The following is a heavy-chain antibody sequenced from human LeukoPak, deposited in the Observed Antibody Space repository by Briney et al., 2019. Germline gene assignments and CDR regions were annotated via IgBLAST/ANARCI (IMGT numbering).Heavy chain of an antibody. Sequence: PGGSLRLSCAASGLTLSAYDMHWVRQLTGRGLEWVSTIAVGGGTLYSDSVKGRFTIFRESAENSLYLQLHSLRAEDTAVYYCARRPNWGAANWYFDPWGRGTPVTVSS. CDR3: ARRPNWGAANWYFDP. CDR1: GLTLSAYD. CDR2: IAVGGGT. J-gene: IGHJ2*01. D-gene: IGHD7-27*01. V-gene: IGHV3-13*04.